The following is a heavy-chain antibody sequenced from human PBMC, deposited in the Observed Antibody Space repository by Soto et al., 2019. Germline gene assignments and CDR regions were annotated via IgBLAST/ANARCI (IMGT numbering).Heavy chain of an antibody. D-gene: IGHD2-2*01. J-gene: IGHJ6*03. CDR2: ISASSNII. V-gene: IGHV3-48*01. CDR3: ARVDIFNCNSPSCYVYYYYMDV. CDR1: GFTFSDYS. Sequence: GGSLRLSCAASGFTFSDYSMNWVRQAPGKGLEWVSYISASSNIIYYADSVKGRFIISRGNAKNSLFLQMNSLRAEDTAVYYCARVDIFNCNSPSCYVYYYYMDVWGKGTTVTVSS.